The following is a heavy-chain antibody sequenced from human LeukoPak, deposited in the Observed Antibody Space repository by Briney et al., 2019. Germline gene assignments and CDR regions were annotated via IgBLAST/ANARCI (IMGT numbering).Heavy chain of an antibody. CDR2: INSDGSST. Sequence: GGSLRLSCAASGFXFSSYWIHWVRQAPGKGLVWVSRINSDGSSTSYADSVKGRFTISRDNAKNTLYLQMNSLRAEDTAVYYCARDVGAPWAHDYWGQGTLVTVSS. V-gene: IGHV3-74*01. D-gene: IGHD1-26*01. CDR1: GFXFSSYW. J-gene: IGHJ4*02. CDR3: ARDVGAPWAHDY.